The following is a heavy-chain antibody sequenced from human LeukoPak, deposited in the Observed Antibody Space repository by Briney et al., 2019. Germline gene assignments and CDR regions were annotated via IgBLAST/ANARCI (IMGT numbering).Heavy chain of an antibody. V-gene: IGHV4-4*07. CDR3: ARVTGYMIEDYFDY. J-gene: IGHJ4*02. CDR2: MYISGST. D-gene: IGHD3-22*01. Sequence: SETLSLTCTVSGGSISSYYWSWIRQPAGKGLEWIGHMYISGSTNYNPSLKRRVTISVETSKNQFSLKLSSVTAADTAVYYCARVTGYMIEDYFDYWGQGTLVTVSS. CDR1: GGSISSYY.